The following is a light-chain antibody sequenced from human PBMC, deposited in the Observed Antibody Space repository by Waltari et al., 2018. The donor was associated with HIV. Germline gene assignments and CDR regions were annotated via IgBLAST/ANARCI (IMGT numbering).Light chain of an antibody. V-gene: IGLV2-23*02. CDR1: SNDLGRYDL. Sequence: QSALTQPASVSGSPGQSITISCTGTSNDLGRYDLVSWYQPQPGRAPKLIIYDVTTWPSGVSRRFSGSKSGATASLTISGLQAEDEADYYCCSYAGITTWVFGGGTKVTVL. CDR2: DVT. J-gene: IGLJ3*02. CDR3: CSYAGITTWV.